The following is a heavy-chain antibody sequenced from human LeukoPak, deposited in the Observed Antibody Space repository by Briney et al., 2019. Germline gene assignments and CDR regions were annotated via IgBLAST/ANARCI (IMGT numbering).Heavy chain of an antibody. CDR2: VTYDGSNK. Sequence: GGSLRLSCGASGFTFNSYGMHWVRQAPGKGREGGAAVTYDGSNKYYADSVKGRFTISRDNSKNTLYLQMNSLRPDDRAVYYCAKDYYGSGSYSLSYQYYGADVWGKGTTVTVSS. CDR3: AKDYYGSGSYSLSYQYYGADV. CDR1: GFTFNSYG. D-gene: IGHD3-10*01. J-gene: IGHJ6*04. V-gene: IGHV3-30*18.